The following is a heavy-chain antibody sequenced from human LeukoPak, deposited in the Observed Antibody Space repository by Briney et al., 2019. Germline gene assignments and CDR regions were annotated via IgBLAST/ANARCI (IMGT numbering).Heavy chain of an antibody. D-gene: IGHD2-2*01. V-gene: IGHV3-30*18. CDR2: ISYDGSNK. CDR3: ANPPVLSYGMDV. J-gene: IGHJ6*02. CDR1: GFTFSSYG. Sequence: PGGSLRLSCAASGFTFSSYGMHWVRQAPGKGLEWVAVISYDGSNKYYADSVKGRFTISRDNSKNTLYLQMNSLRAEDTAVYYCANPPVLSYGMDVWGQGTTVTVSS.